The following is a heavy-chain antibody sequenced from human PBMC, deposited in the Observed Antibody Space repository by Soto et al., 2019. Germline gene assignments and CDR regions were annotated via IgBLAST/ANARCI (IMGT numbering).Heavy chain of an antibody. CDR1: GGSFSGYY. CDR3: ASSTVVINY. Sequence: SETLSLTCAVYGGSFSGYYWSWIRQPPGKGLEWIGEINHSGSTNYNPSLKSRVTISVDKYKNQFSLKLGSVTAADTAVYYCASSTVVINYWGQGTLVTVSS. D-gene: IGHD3-22*01. CDR2: INHSGST. J-gene: IGHJ4*02. V-gene: IGHV4-34*01.